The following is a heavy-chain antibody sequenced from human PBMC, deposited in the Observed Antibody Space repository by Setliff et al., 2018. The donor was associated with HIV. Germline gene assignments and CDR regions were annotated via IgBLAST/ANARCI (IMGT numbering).Heavy chain of an antibody. D-gene: IGHD4-17*01. CDR1: GGSFTDIGGSFTDYY. J-gene: IGHJ4*02. Sequence: PSETLSLTCAVFGGSFTDIGGSFTDYYWIWIRQPPGKGLEWIGEINHSGSTDYNPSLKSRVTISVDTSKNQFSLNLSSVTAADTAVYYCARYDYGDFDYWGQGTPVTVSS. CDR2: INHSGST. CDR3: ARYDYGDFDY. V-gene: IGHV4-34*01.